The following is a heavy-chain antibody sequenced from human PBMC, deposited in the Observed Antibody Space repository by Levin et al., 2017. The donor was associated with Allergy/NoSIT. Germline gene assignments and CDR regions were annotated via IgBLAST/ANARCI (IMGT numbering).Heavy chain of an antibody. J-gene: IGHJ4*02. Sequence: SETLSLTCAISGDSVSTNSAAWNWIRQSPSRGLEWLGRTYYRSKWYYDYAVSVKSRITINPDTSKNQFSLQLNSVTPEDTAVYYCARDPDTAVVTFDYWGQGTLVTVSS. CDR1: GDSVSTNSAA. CDR2: TYYRSKWYY. D-gene: IGHD5-18*01. CDR3: ARDPDTAVVTFDY. V-gene: IGHV6-1*01.